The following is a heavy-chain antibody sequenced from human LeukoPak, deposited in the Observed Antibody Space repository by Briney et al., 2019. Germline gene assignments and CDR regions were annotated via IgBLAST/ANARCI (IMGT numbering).Heavy chain of an antibody. V-gene: IGHV3-7*01. CDR2: IKQDGSEK. Sequence: GGSPRLSCAASGFTFSSYWMSWVRQAPGKGVEGVANIKQDGSEKYYVDSVKGQFTISRDNAKNSLYLQMHSLRADDTAVYYCASYGGSNYVGFWGQGTLVTVSS. D-gene: IGHD3-10*01. J-gene: IGHJ4*02. CDR1: GFTFSSYW. CDR3: ASYGGSNYVGF.